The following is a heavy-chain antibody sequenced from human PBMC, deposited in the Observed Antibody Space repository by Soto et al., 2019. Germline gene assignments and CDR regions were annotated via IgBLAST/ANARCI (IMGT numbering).Heavy chain of an antibody. J-gene: IGHJ6*02. V-gene: IGHV1-69*02. Sequence: SVKASCKASGGTFSSYTISWVRQAPGQGLEWMGRIIPILGIANYAQKFQGRVTITADKSTSTAYMELSSLRSEDTAVYYCASHAPDYGDYESLYYYYGMDVWGQGTTVTVSS. D-gene: IGHD4-17*01. CDR3: ASHAPDYGDYESLYYYYGMDV. CDR1: GGTFSSYT. CDR2: IIPILGIA.